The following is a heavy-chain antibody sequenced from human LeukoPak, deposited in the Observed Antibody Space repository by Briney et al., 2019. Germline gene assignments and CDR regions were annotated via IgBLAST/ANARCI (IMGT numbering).Heavy chain of an antibody. J-gene: IGHJ4*02. CDR1: GFTFSSYA. CDR2: ISGSGGST. CDR3: ARAATTSSYGYYY. V-gene: IGHV3-23*01. Sequence: GGSLRLSCAASGFTFSSYAVSWVRQAPGKGLEWVSAISGSGGSTYYADSVKGWFTISRDNSKNSLYLQLNSLRAEDTAVYYCARAATTSSYGYYYWGQGTLVTVSS. D-gene: IGHD5-18*01.